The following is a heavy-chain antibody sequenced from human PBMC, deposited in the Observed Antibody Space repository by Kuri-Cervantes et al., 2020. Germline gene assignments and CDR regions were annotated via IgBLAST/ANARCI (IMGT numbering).Heavy chain of an antibody. D-gene: IGHD4-23*01. CDR1: GYTFTSYD. CDR3: ARDNGYGGNYYYYYYGMDV. J-gene: IGHJ6*02. Sequence: ASVKVSCKASGYTFTSYDINWVRQATGQGLEWMGWMNPNSGNTGYAQKFQGRVTMTRNTSISTAYMELSSLRSEDTAVYYCARDNGYGGNYYYYYYGMDVWGQGTTVTVSS. V-gene: IGHV1-8*01. CDR2: MNPNSGNT.